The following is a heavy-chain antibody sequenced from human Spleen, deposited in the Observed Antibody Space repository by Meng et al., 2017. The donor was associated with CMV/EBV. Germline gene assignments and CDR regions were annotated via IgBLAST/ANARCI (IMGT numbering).Heavy chain of an antibody. CDR1: GFTVSSNH. J-gene: IGHJ4*02. CDR3: ARDRGYCSSTSCYNVG. V-gene: IGHV3-53*01. CDR2: IYTGGNT. D-gene: IGHD2-2*02. Sequence: GESLKISCEASGFTVSSNHMSWVRQAPGKGLEWVSVIYTGGNTYYADSVKGRFTISRDNAKNSLYLQMNSLRAEDTAVYYCARDRGYCSSTSCYNVGWGQGTLVTVSS.